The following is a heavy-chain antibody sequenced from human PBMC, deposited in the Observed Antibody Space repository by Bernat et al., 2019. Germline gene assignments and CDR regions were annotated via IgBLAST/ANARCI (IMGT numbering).Heavy chain of an antibody. Sequence: QVQLQQSGPGLVKPSQTLSLTCAISGDTVSSNSAAWNWIRQSPSRGLEWLGRTYYRSKWYYDYAVSVKIQITNNPDTPKGLFPLQLSPVAPEDWAFYWGTGGCRGGVGGFDYWGQGTLVTVSS. CDR2: TYYRSKWYY. CDR3: TGGCRGGVGGFDY. J-gene: IGHJ4*02. V-gene: IGHV6-1*01. CDR1: GDTVSSNSAA. D-gene: IGHD1-26*01.